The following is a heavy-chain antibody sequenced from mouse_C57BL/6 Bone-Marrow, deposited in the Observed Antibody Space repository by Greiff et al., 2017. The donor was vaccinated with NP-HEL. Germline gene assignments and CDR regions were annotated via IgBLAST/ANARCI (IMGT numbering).Heavy chain of an antibody. Sequence: QVQLQQSGAELVRPGTLVKMSCKASGYTFTNYWIGWAKQRPGHGLEWIGDIYPGGGYTNYNEKFKGKATLTADKSSSTAYMQFSSLTSEDSAIYYCARLDGKGGYFDVWGTGTTVTVSS. CDR3: ARLDGKGGYFDV. V-gene: IGHV1-63*01. CDR2: IYPGGGYT. CDR1: GYTFTNYW. J-gene: IGHJ1*03. D-gene: IGHD2-1*01.